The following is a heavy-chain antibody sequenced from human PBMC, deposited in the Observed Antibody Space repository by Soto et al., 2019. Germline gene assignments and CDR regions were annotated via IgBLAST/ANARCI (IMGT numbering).Heavy chain of an antibody. J-gene: IGHJ4*02. Sequence: EVQLLESGGDLVQPGGSLRLSCAASGFAFSPNAMAWVRQAPGRGLEWVSSIEGSKTIYADSVKGRFTISRDIAKNTRYLQMNSLRAADTAIYYCARGFSAGKGSPPDYWGQGTLVTVSS. CDR3: ARGFSAGKGSPPDY. CDR2: IEGSKT. CDR1: GFAFSPNA. V-gene: IGHV3-23*01. D-gene: IGHD3-10*01.